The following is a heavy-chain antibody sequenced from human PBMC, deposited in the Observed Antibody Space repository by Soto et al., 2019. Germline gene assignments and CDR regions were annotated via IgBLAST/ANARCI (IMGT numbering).Heavy chain of an antibody. V-gene: IGHV4-30-4*01. J-gene: IGHJ3*02. Sequence: SETLSLTCTVTGGSITSGDYYWSWIRQSPGKGLEWIGYKYHSGSPYYNPSLRSRVTISVDTSREQFSLSLTSVTAADTAVYYCARTGGEVAFNIWGQGTMVTVSS. CDR3: ARTGGEVAFNI. CDR1: GGSITSGDYY. D-gene: IGHD3-16*01. CDR2: KYHSGSP.